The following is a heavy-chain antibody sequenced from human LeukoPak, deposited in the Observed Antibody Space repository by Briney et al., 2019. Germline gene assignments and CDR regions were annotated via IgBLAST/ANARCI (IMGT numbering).Heavy chain of an antibody. D-gene: IGHD1-26*01. V-gene: IGHV3-23*01. CDR3: AKGGHYSCFDP. CDR2: ISGFGENT. Sequence: GGSLRLSCAASGFTFISSAMSWVRQAPGKGLEWVSTISGFGENTYYADSVKGRFTISRDNFKSALFLQMNSLRAEDTAVYYCAKGGHYSCFDPCGQGTLVIVSS. CDR1: GFTFISSA. J-gene: IGHJ5*02.